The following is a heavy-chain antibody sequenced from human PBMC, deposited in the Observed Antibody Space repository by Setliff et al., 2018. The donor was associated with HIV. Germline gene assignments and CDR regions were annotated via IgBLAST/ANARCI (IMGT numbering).Heavy chain of an antibody. D-gene: IGHD5-12*01. V-gene: IGHV4-34*01. CDR2: ITHSGRT. CDR3: ASDISPDDGYNRLHYFDY. J-gene: IGHJ4*02. CDR1: GGSFSDYY. Sequence: SETLSLTCAVYGGSFSDYYWTWIRQPPGKGLEWIGEITHSGRTNFRPFLRSRVTMSRDTSKNQFSLRLNSVTAADTAVYYCASDISPDDGYNRLHYFDYWGQGTLVTVSS.